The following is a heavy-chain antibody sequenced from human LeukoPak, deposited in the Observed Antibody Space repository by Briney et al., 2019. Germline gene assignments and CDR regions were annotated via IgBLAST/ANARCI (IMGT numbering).Heavy chain of an antibody. J-gene: IGHJ6*02. CDR2: ISYDGSNK. Sequence: GGSLRLSCAASGFTFSSYGMHWVRQAPGKGLEWVAVISYDGSNKYYADSVKGRFTISRDNSKNTLYLQMNSLRAEDTAVYYCARGATTLYDYDFWSGYPGFYYYGMDVWGQGTTVTVSS. D-gene: IGHD3-3*01. CDR3: ARGATTLYDYDFWSGYPGFYYYGMDV. V-gene: IGHV3-30*03. CDR1: GFTFSSYG.